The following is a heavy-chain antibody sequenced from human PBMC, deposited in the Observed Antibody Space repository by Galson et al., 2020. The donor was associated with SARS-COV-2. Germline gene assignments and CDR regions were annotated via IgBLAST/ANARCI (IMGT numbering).Heavy chain of an antibody. J-gene: IGHJ3*02. CDR2: INHSGST. V-gene: IGHV4-34*01. CDR3: ARGAVDNEAFDI. D-gene: IGHD5-12*01. CDR1: GGSFSGYY. Sequence: SETLSLTFAVYGGSFSGYYWSWIRQPPGKGLEWIGEINHSGSTNYNPSLKSRVTISVDTSKNQFSLKLSSVTAADTAVYYCARGAVDNEAFDIWGQGTMVTVSS.